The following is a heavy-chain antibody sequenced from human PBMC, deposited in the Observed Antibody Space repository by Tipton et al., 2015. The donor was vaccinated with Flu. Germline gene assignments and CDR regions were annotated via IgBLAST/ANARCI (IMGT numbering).Heavy chain of an antibody. J-gene: IGHJ4*02. CDR3: AGLRREERYYDTRGLLD. V-gene: IGHV4-38-2*02. D-gene: IGHD3-22*01. CDR2: IYHSGGT. Sequence: TLSLTCTVSGYSISSGYYWGWIRPPPGKGLEWIGNIYHSGGTYYNPSLKGRVTISEDTSKNQFSLKLTSVTAADTAVYYCAGLRREERYYDTRGLLDWGQRALVAVSS. CDR1: GYSISSGYY.